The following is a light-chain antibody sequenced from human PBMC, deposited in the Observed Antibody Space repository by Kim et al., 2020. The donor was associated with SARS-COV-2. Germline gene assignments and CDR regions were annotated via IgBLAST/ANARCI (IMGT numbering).Light chain of an antibody. Sequence: GQRVTISWTGRSSNIGAGYVVHWYQQLPGTAPKLLIYGNSHRPSGVPDRFSGSKSGTSASLAITGLQAEDEADYYCQSYDSSLSGLFGGGTQLTVL. CDR3: QSYDSSLSGL. J-gene: IGLJ2*01. V-gene: IGLV1-40*01. CDR1: SSNIGAGYV. CDR2: GNS.